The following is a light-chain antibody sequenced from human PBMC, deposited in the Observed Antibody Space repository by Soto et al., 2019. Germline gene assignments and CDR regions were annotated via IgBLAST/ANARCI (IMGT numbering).Light chain of an antibody. CDR3: QQYNNWPYT. V-gene: IGKV3-15*01. CDR1: QSVSSN. Sequence: EIVMTQSPATLSVSPGERATLSCRASQSVSSNLAWYQQKPGQAPRLLIYGASTRATGIPARFSGSGSGTEFNLTISSLQSEDFAAYSCQQYNNWPYTFGQGTKLEIK. CDR2: GAS. J-gene: IGKJ2*01.